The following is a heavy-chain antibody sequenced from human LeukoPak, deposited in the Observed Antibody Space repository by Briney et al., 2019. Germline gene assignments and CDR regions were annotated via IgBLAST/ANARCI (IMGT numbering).Heavy chain of an antibody. V-gene: IGHV3-9*01. CDR2: ISWNSGSI. Sequence: RAGGSLRLSCAASGSTFDDYAMHWVRQAPGKGLEWVSGISWNSGSIGYADSVKGRFTIPRDNAKNSLYLQMNSLRAEDTAVYYCARASNHDFWGQGTLVTVSS. CDR1: GSTFDDYA. CDR3: ARASNHDF. J-gene: IGHJ4*02.